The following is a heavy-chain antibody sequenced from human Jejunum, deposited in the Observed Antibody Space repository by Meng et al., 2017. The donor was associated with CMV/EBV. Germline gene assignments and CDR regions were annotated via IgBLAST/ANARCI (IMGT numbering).Heavy chain of an antibody. D-gene: IGHD3-22*01. Sequence: SSTNYYWGWIRQPPGKGLEWIGNIYYDGSTYYNPSLKSRLVISVDTSRNQFSLKLSSVTAADTAVYYCARAPFNYFDSSGDPPDYWGQGTLVTVSS. CDR2: IYYDGST. J-gene: IGHJ4*02. CDR1: SSTNYY. V-gene: IGHV4-39*07. CDR3: ARAPFNYFDSSGDPPDY.